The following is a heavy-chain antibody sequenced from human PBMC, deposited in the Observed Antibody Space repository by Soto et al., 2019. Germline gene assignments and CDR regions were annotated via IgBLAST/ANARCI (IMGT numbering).Heavy chain of an antibody. Sequence: QVQLVQSGAEVKKPGSSVKVSCKASGGTFNIYTISWVRQAPGQGLEWMGRIIPILGIANYAQKFQGRVTITADKSTSTANMELSSLRSEDTAVYYCASEYGGNSAWGQGTLVTVSS. CDR1: GGTFNIYT. J-gene: IGHJ4*02. CDR3: ASEYGGNSA. V-gene: IGHV1-69*02. CDR2: IIPILGIA. D-gene: IGHD4-17*01.